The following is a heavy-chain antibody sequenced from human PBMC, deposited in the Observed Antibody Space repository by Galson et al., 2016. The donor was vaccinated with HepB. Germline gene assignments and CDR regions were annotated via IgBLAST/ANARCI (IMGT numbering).Heavy chain of an antibody. CDR2: INSDGSST. V-gene: IGHV3-74*01. D-gene: IGHD1-26*01. CDR1: GFSFNNYW. J-gene: IGHJ4*02. Sequence: LRLSCAASGFSFNNYWMFWVRQPPGRGLVWVSRINSDGSSTTYANSVKGRFTISRDNAKNTLYLQIHSLRVDDSGVHYCAREDLRREPDYWGQGTLVTVSS. CDR3: AREDLRREPDY.